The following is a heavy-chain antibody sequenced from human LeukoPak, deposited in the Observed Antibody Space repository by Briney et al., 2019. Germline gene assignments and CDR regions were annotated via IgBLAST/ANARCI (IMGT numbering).Heavy chain of an antibody. V-gene: IGHV3-30-3*01. D-gene: IGHD5-18*01. CDR2: ISYDGSNK. CDR3: ARDRRYSYGYDPHYFDY. CDR1: GFTFSSYA. Sequence: PGGSLRLSCAASGFTFSSYAMHWVRQAPGKGLEWVAVISYDGSNKYYADSVKGRFTISRDNSKNTLYLQMNSLRAEDTAVYYCARDRRYSYGYDPHYFDYWGQGTLVTVSS. J-gene: IGHJ4*02.